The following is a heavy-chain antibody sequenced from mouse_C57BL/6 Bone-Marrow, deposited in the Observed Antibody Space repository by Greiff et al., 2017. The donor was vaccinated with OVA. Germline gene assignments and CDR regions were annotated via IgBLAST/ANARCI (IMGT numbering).Heavy chain of an antibody. J-gene: IGHJ3*01. D-gene: IGHD2-3*01. Sequence: EVKLMESGGGLVKPGGSLKLSCAASGFTFSSYAMSWVRQTPEKRLEWVATISDGGSYTYYPDNVKGRFTISRDNAKNNLYLQMSHLKSEDTAMYYCARISPYDGYYDAYWGQGTLVTVSA. CDR3: ARISPYDGYYDAY. V-gene: IGHV5-4*03. CDR2: ISDGGSYT. CDR1: GFTFSSYA.